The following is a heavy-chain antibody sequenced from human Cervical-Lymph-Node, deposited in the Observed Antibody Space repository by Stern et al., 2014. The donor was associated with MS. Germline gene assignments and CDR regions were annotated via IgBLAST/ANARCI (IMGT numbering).Heavy chain of an antibody. J-gene: IGHJ4*02. CDR3: AKAPFSGCSGGSCYSDY. D-gene: IGHD2-15*01. CDR2: MSGIGGST. Sequence: VQLVESGGGLVQPGGSLRLSCAASGFTFSSYAMSWVRQAPGKGLEWVSAMSGIGGSTYYADSVKGRFTISRDNSKNTLYLQMNSLRAEDTAVYYCAKAPFSGCSGGSCYSDYWGQGTLVTVSS. CDR1: GFTFSSYA. V-gene: IGHV3-23*04.